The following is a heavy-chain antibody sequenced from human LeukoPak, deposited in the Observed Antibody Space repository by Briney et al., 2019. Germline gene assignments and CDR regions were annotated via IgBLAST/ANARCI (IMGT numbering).Heavy chain of an antibody. D-gene: IGHD3-22*01. J-gene: IGHJ3*02. CDR1: GGSIRSSIYY. V-gene: IGHV4-61*05. CDR2: IYYSGST. Sequence: TSETLSLTCTVSGGSIRSSIYYWGWIRQPPGKGLEWIGDIYYSGSTNYNPSLKRRVTISVDTYKNPFSLKLSSVTAADTAVYYCATRTDPYYASSGYSGQDDAFDIWGQGTMVTVSS. CDR3: ATRTDPYYASSGYSGQDDAFDI.